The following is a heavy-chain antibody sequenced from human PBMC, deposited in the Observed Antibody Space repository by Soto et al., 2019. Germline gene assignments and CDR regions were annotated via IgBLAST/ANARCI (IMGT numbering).Heavy chain of an antibody. CDR1: GLTVSSSY. CDR2: VHSGGDT. D-gene: IGHD6-25*01. V-gene: IGHV3-66*01. Sequence: PGGSLRLSCAASGLTVSSSYMSWVRQAPGKGLEWVSSVHSGGDTYYADSVKDRFIISRDNSKNTLYLQMNSMRAEDTAIYYCARGGDKEVDHWGQATRVTVSS. CDR3: ARGGDKEVDH. J-gene: IGHJ4*02.